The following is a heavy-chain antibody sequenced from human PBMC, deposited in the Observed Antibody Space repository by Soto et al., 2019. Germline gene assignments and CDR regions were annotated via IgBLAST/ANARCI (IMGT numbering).Heavy chain of an antibody. CDR3: AREMAGLGGEYDY. CDR1: GYTFTKYG. Sequence: QVQLVQSGAEVKNPGASVKVSCKTSGYTFTKYGVGWVRQAPGQGLEWKGWISGSSGNANYAEKVQGRITLTTDTSTSTAYIELRSLRSDDTAVYYCAREMAGLGGEYDYWGQGTLVNVSS. D-gene: IGHD3-16*01. J-gene: IGHJ4*02. V-gene: IGHV1-18*01. CDR2: ISGSSGNA.